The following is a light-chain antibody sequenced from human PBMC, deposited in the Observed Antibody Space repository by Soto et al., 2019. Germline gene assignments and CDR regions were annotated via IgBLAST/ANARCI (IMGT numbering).Light chain of an antibody. J-gene: IGLJ3*02. CDR1: SSDVGSYNL. CDR2: EGS. Sequence: QSALTQPASVSGSPGQSITISCTGTSSDVGSYNLVSWFQQHPGKAPKLMIYEGSKRPSGVSNRFSGSKSGNTASLTISGLPAEDEADYYCCSSAGISHYLVFGGGTKLTVL. CDR3: CSSAGISHYLV. V-gene: IGLV2-23*01.